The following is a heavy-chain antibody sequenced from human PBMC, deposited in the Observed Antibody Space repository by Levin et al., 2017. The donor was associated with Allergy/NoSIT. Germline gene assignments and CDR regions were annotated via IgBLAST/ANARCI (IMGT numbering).Heavy chain of an antibody. V-gene: IGHV3-66*01. CDR1: GFTVSSNY. D-gene: IGHD6-13*01. CDR2: IYSGGAT. Sequence: GGSLRLSCAASGFTVSSNYMSWVRQAPGKGLEWVSVIYSGGATYYADSVKGRFTISRDNSKNTLYLQMNSLRAEDTAVYYCARDLSAAVVTLVLGYWGQGTLVTVSS. J-gene: IGHJ4*02. CDR3: ARDLSAAVVTLVLGY.